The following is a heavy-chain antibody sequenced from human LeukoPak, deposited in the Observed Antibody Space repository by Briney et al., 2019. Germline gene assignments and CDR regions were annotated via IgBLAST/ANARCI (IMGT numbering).Heavy chain of an antibody. CDR1: GFTFSNYE. CDR3: ARDLEIYDSSGNYYYYGMDV. CDR2: IYSGGST. V-gene: IGHV3-53*04. Sequence: PGGSLRLSCAASGFTFSNYEMNWVRQAPGKGLEWVSVIYSGGSTYYADSVKGRFTISRHNSKNTLYLQMNSLRAEDTAVYYCARDLEIYDSSGNYYYYGMDVWGQGTTVTVSS. J-gene: IGHJ6*02. D-gene: IGHD3-22*01.